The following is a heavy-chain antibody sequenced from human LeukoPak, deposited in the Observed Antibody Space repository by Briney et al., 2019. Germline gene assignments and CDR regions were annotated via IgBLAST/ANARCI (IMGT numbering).Heavy chain of an antibody. CDR3: AKSSYYDSSGYYREYFFDY. CDR2: ISGSGGSP. Sequence: GGSLRLSCAASGFTFSTYAMSWDRQAPGEGREWVAAISGSGGSPNYADSVKGRVTVSRDNSKSTLYLQMNGLRAEDTAVYYCAKSSYYDSSGYYREYFFDYWGQGTLVTVSS. V-gene: IGHV3-23*01. D-gene: IGHD3-22*01. CDR1: GFTFSTYA. J-gene: IGHJ4*02.